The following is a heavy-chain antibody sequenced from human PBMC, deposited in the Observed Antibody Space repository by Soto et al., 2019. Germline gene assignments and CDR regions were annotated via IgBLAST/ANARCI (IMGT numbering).Heavy chain of an antibody. D-gene: IGHD2-2*01. V-gene: IGHV3-23*01. J-gene: IGHJ4*02. CDR3: TKVGYCSTTSCPY. CDR2: ISASGGST. Sequence: PGGSLRLSCAASGFTVSSNYMSWVRQAPGKGLEWVSAISASGGSTYYADSVKGRFTISRDNSKNTLYLQMNSLRAEDTAIYYCTKVGYCSTTSCPYWGQGNLVTVSS. CDR1: GFTVSSNY.